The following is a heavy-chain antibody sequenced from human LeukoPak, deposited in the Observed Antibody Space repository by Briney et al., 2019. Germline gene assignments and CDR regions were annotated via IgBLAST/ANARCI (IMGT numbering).Heavy chain of an antibody. CDR3: ARAGGPHTVDF. D-gene: IGHD2-8*02. CDR2: INHDGSET. J-gene: IGHJ6*02. Sequence: PGGSLRLSCAATGFSFNLYWMSWVRQAPGKGLEWVANINHDGSETYYVDSVMGRVTISRDNAKNTPFLQMNSLRAEDRGVFYCARAGGPHTVDFWGQGTTVTVS. V-gene: IGHV3-7*01. CDR1: GFSFNLYW.